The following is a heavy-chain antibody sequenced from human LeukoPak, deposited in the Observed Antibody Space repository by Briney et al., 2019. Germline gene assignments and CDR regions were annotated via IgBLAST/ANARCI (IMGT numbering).Heavy chain of an antibody. CDR2: INPNSYGT. CDR1: GYTFTGYY. V-gene: IGHV1-2*02. D-gene: IGHD4-23*01. CDR3: ARGGRVTTVVTLLDY. J-gene: IGHJ4*02. Sequence: WASVKVSCKASGYTFTGYYMHWVRQAPGRGLEWVGWINPNSYGTNYAQKFQGRVTMTRDTSISTAYMELSRLRSDDTAVYYCARGGRVTTVVTLLDYWGQGTLVTVSS.